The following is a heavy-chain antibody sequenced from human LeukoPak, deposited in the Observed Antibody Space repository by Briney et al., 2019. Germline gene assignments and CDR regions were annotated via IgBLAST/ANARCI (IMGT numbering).Heavy chain of an antibody. D-gene: IGHD3-22*01. CDR1: GFTFSGYY. V-gene: IGHV3-11*04. CDR3: ARDSDSSGYYGWFDP. Sequence: GGSLRLSCAASGFTFSGYYMSWIRQAPGKGLEWVSYISSSGSTIYYADSVKGRFTISRDNAKNSLYLQMNSLRAEDTAVYYCARDSDSSGYYGWFDPWGQGTLVTVSS. CDR2: ISSSGSTI. J-gene: IGHJ5*02.